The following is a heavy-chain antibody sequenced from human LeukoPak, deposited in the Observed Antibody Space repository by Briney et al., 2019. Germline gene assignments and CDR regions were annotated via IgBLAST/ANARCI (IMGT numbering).Heavy chain of an antibody. V-gene: IGHV3-74*03. CDR2: INSDGSRT. D-gene: IGHD5-24*01. Sequence: GGSLRLSCSAFGFTFSLFGMHWVRHAPGKGLVWVSRINSDGSRTEYADSVRGRFTVSRDNARDTLYLQMNSLRAEDTAVYYCASPLQYTSPRYWGQGTLVTVSP. J-gene: IGHJ4*02. CDR1: GFTFSLFG. CDR3: ASPLQYTSPRY.